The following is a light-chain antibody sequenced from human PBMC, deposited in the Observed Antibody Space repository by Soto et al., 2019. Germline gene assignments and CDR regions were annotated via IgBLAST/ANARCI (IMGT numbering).Light chain of an antibody. CDR3: QQTYNSPLT. CDR1: QNIRIY. V-gene: IGKV1-39*01. J-gene: IGKJ1*01. Sequence: DIQMTQSPSSLSASVGDRVTITFRASQNIRIYLNWFQQKPGKAPNLLIYGASSLQSGVPSRFSGSRSGTDFTLTINSLQPEDFAVYYCQQTYNSPLTFGQGTKVDIK. CDR2: GAS.